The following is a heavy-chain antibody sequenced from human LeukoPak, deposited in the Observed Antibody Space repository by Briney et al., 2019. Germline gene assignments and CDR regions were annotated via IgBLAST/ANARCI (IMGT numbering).Heavy chain of an antibody. J-gene: IGHJ3*02. CDR2: ISYDGSNK. Sequence: GGSLRLSCAASGFTFSSYAMSWVRQAPGKGLEWVAVISYDGSNKYYADSVKGRFTISRDNSKNTLYLQMNSLRAEDTAVYYCARDLMTTVNAFDIWGQGTMVTVSS. CDR3: ARDLMTTVNAFDI. CDR1: GFTFSSYA. V-gene: IGHV3-30*04. D-gene: IGHD4-17*01.